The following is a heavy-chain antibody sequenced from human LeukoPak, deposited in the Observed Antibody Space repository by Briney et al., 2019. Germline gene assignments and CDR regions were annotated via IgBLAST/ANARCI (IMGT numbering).Heavy chain of an antibody. D-gene: IGHD6-19*01. J-gene: IGHJ3*02. CDR2: IVVGSGNT. V-gene: IGHV1-58*01. Sequence: GASVKVSCKASGFTLTSSDVQWVRQARGQRLEWIGWIVVGSGNTNYAQKFQERVIITRDMSTSTAYMELSSLRSEDTAVYYCAADRGAVAGNDIWGQGTMVTVSS. CDR1: GFTLTSSD. CDR3: AADRGAVAGNDI.